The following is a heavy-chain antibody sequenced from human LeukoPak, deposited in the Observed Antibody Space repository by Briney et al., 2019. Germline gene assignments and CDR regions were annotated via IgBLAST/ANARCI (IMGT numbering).Heavy chain of an antibody. CDR2: INTYNGNT. Sequence: ASVKVSYRASGYTFTSYAFSWVRQAPGQGLEWMGWINTYNGNTDNEQKLQGRVTMTTDTSTSTASMELRSLRSDDTAVYYCARHSSPSDFEYWGQGTLVTVSS. CDR1: GYTFTSYA. CDR3: ARHSSPSDFEY. D-gene: IGHD3-22*01. V-gene: IGHV1-18*01. J-gene: IGHJ4*02.